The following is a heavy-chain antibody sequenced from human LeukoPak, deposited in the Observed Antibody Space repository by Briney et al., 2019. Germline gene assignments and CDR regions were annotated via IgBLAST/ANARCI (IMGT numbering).Heavy chain of an antibody. J-gene: IGHJ4*02. V-gene: IGHV1-69*05. CDR1: GYTFTSYD. Sequence: SVKVSCKASGYTFTSYDINWVRQATGQGLEWMGGIIPIFGTAYAQKFQGRVTITTDESTSTAYMELSSLKSEDTAVYYCARGQRYSTSSGFDYWGQGTLVTVSS. D-gene: IGHD6-6*01. CDR3: ARGQRYSTSSGFDY. CDR2: IIPIFGTA.